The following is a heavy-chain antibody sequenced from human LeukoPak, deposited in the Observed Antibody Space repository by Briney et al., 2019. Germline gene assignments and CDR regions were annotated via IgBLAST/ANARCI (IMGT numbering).Heavy chain of an antibody. CDR2: INHSGST. D-gene: IGHD5-12*01. Sequence: PSETLSLTCAVYGGSFIGYYWSWIRQPPGKGLEWIGEINHSGSTNYNPSLKSRVTISVDTSKNQFSLKLSSVTAADTAVYYCARGRLSPQVAILHRPTLFDYWGQGTLVTVSS. J-gene: IGHJ4*02. CDR1: GGSFIGYY. V-gene: IGHV4-34*01. CDR3: ARGRLSPQVAILHRPTLFDY.